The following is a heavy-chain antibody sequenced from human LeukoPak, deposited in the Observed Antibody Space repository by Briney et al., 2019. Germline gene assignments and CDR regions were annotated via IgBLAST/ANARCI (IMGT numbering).Heavy chain of an antibody. J-gene: IGHJ5*02. CDR1: GGSISSGSYY. Sequence: SQTLSLTCTVSGGSISSGSYYWGWIRQPAGKGLEWIGRIYTSGSTNYNPSLKSRVTISVDTSKNQFSLKLSSVTAADTAVYYCARTYDFWSGYQVGWFDPWGQGTLVTVSS. CDR2: IYTSGST. CDR3: ARTYDFWSGYQVGWFDP. D-gene: IGHD3-3*01. V-gene: IGHV4-61*02.